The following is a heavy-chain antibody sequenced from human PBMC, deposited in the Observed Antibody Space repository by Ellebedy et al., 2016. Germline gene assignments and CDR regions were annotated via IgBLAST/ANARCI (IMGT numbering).Heavy chain of an antibody. D-gene: IGHD3-10*01. J-gene: IGHJ4*02. CDR3: AKAWYGSGKYFRFDS. V-gene: IGHV3-30*02. Sequence: GRFTISRDDSKNMVFLQMNDVRPEDTAFYYCAKAWYGSGKYFRFDSWGQGTLVTVSS.